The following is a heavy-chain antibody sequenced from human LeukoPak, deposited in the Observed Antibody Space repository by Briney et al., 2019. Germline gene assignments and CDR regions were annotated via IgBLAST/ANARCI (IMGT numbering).Heavy chain of an antibody. CDR2: ISAYNGNT. CDR3: ARGPAIDYYDSSGYWPQSDY. Sequence: GASVKVSCKASGYTFTSYGISWVRQAPGQGLEWMGWISAYNGNTNYAQKLQGRVTMTTDTSTSTAYMELRSLRSDDTAVYYCARGPAIDYYDSSGYWPQSDYWGQGTLVTVSS. CDR1: GYTFTSYG. J-gene: IGHJ4*02. D-gene: IGHD3-22*01. V-gene: IGHV1-18*01.